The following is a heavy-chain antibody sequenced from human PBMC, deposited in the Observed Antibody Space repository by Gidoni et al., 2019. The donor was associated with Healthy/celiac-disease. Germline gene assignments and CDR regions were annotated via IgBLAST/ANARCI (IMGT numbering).Heavy chain of an antibody. J-gene: IGHJ2*01. Sequence: EVQLVESGGVVVQPGGSLRLSCAASGFTFDDYTMHWVRQVPGKGLEWVSLISWDGGSTYYADSVKGRFTISRDNSKNSLYLQMNSLRTEDTALYYCAKDGMVRGITGYFDLWGRGTLVTVSS. CDR1: GFTFDDYT. V-gene: IGHV3-43*01. D-gene: IGHD3-10*01. CDR2: ISWDGGST. CDR3: AKDGMVRGITGYFDL.